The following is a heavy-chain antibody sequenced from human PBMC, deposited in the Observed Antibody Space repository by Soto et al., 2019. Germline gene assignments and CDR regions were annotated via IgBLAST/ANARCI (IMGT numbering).Heavy chain of an antibody. CDR2: IYPGDSDT. CDR3: ARVHPSSSSPDSFDY. CDR1: GYSFTSYW. D-gene: IGHD6-6*01. Sequence: GESLKISCKGSGYSFTSYWIGWVRQMPGKGLEWMGIIYPGDSDTRYSPSFQGQVTISADKSISTAYLQWSSLKASDTAMYYCARVHPSSSSPDSFDYWGQGTLVTVSS. J-gene: IGHJ4*02. V-gene: IGHV5-51*01.